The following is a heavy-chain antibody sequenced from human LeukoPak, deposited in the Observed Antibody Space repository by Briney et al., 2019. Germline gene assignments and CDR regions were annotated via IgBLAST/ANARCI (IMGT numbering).Heavy chain of an antibody. J-gene: IGHJ4*02. CDR1: GFTFSSYE. D-gene: IGHD3-10*01. CDR2: ISSSGTTI. CDR3: ARNPPPLGAFYYGSGSYFYY. Sequence: PGGSLRLSCAASGFTFSSYEMNWVRQAPGQGLEWVSFISSSGTTIYYADSVKGRFTISRDNAKNSLYLHMNSLRAEDTAVYYCARNPPPLGAFYYGSGSYFYYWGQGTLVTVSS. V-gene: IGHV3-48*03.